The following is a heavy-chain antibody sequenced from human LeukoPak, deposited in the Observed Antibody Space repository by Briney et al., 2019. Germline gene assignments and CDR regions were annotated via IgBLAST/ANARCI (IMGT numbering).Heavy chain of an antibody. Sequence: GGSLRLSCAASGFTFSNYAMHWVRQASGKGLEWVGRIRSKANSYATAYAASVKGRFTISRDDSKNTAYLQMNSLKTEDTAVYFCSSGGYCTSTSCYGENWGQGTLVTVSS. J-gene: IGHJ4*02. D-gene: IGHD2-2*01. V-gene: IGHV3-73*01. CDR1: GFTFSNYA. CDR3: SSGGYCTSTSCYGEN. CDR2: IRSKANSYAT.